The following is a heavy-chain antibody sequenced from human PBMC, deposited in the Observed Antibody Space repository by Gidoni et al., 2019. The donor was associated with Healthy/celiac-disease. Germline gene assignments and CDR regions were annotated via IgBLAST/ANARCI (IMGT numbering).Heavy chain of an antibody. CDR3: ARGRPWYSNAFDI. CDR1: GGSISSYY. J-gene: IGHJ3*02. Sequence: QVQLQESGPGLVKPSETLSLTCTVSGGSISSYYWRWIRQPPGKGLEWIGYIYYSGSTNYNPSLKSRVTISVDTSKNQFSLKLSSVTAADTAVYYCARGRPWYSNAFDIWGQGTMVTVSS. D-gene: IGHD6-13*01. V-gene: IGHV4-59*01. CDR2: IYYSGST.